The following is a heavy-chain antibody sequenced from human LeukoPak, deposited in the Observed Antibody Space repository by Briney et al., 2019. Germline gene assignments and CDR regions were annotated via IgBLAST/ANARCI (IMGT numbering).Heavy chain of an antibody. CDR3: AKDHAGSGRAFEY. CDR2: MSSEGINT. D-gene: IGHD3-10*01. J-gene: IGHJ4*02. CDR1: GFTFRTSG. V-gene: IGHV3-30*04. Sequence: QSGGSLRLSCATSGFTFRTSGVHWVRQPPGKGLEWVALMSSEGINTYYADSVKGRFTVSRDSSKDILYLQMNSLRADDTAIYYCAKDHAGSGRAFEYWGQGTLVTVSS.